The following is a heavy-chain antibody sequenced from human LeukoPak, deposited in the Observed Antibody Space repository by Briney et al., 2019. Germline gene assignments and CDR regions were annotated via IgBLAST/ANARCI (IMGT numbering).Heavy chain of an antibody. J-gene: IGHJ4*02. CDR2: ISTRGGTI. V-gene: IGHV3-48*03. CDR3: ARDLVRQNFDY. Sequence: GGSLRLSCAVSGFTFSSYEMNWVRQASGKGLEWISYISTRGGTIYYADSVKGRFTISRDNAKNSLYLHMNSLRAEDTAVYYCARDLVRQNFDYWGQGTLVTVSS. D-gene: IGHD6-6*01. CDR1: GFTFSSYE.